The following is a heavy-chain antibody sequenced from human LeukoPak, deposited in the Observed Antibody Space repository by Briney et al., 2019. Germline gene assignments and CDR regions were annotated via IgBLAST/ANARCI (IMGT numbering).Heavy chain of an antibody. Sequence: GGSLRLSCSASGFTFSSYAMHWVRQAPGKGLESVSAISSNGGSTYYADSVKGRFTISRDNSKNTLYLQMSSLRAEDTAVYYCVIDDSSWYHFDSWGQGTLVTVSS. D-gene: IGHD6-13*01. J-gene: IGHJ4*02. CDR2: ISSNGGST. CDR1: GFTFSSYA. CDR3: VIDDSSWYHFDS. V-gene: IGHV3-64D*06.